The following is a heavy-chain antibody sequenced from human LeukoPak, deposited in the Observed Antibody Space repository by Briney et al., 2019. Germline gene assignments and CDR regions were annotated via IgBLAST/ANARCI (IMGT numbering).Heavy chain of an antibody. CDR1: GISFSTYD. CDR3: AREITDGSSPDWYFDL. Sequence: GGSLRLSCAVSGISFSTYDMHWVRQVTGKGLEWVSAIGTGGDTYYAVSVKGRFTISRENAKNSLHLQMNSLRAEDTAVYYCAREITDGSSPDWYFDLWGRGTLVTVSS. CDR2: IGTGGDT. J-gene: IGHJ2*01. D-gene: IGHD3-22*01. V-gene: IGHV3-13*01.